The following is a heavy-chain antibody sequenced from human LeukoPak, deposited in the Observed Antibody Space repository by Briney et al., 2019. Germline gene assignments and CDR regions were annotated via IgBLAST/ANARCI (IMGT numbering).Heavy chain of an antibody. CDR1: GGSFSGYY. J-gene: IGHJ4*02. CDR3: ARGPPTDYYDSSGFYYVFDY. D-gene: IGHD3-22*01. CDR2: INHSGST. V-gene: IGHV4-34*01. Sequence: PSETLSLTCAVYGGSFSGYYWSWIRQPPGKGLEWIGEINHSGSTNYNPSLKGRVTISVDTSKNQFSLKLSSVTAADTAVYFCARGPPTDYYDSSGFYYVFDYWGQGTLVTVSS.